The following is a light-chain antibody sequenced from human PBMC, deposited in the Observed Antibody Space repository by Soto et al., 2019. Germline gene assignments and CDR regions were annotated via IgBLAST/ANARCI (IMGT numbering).Light chain of an antibody. J-gene: IGKJ1*01. V-gene: IGKV3-20*01. CDR3: QEYACPPIP. CDR2: GAS. Sequence: EIVLKMSPVTLSLYPGERATLSCRASQTVSSCLAWYQQKPGQAPRLLLYGASTRATGVPAKFSSSRAWTDVSLTISSLLEEEDGVGYCCQEYACPPIPFGQVTIVDIK. CDR1: QTVSSC.